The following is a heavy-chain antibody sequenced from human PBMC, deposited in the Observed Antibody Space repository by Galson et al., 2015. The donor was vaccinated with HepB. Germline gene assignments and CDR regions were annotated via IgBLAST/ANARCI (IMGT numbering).Heavy chain of an antibody. CDR1: GFTFSNAW. CDR2: IKSKTDGGTT. CDR3: TTDLGAVLMVRDPVDP. J-gene: IGHJ5*02. V-gene: IGHV3-15*07. D-gene: IGHD3-10*01. Sequence: SLRLSCAASGFTFSNAWMNWVRQAPGKGLEWVGRIKSKTDGGTTDYAAPVKGRFTISRDDSKNTLYLQMNSLKTEDTAVYYCTTDLGAVLMVRDPVDPWGQGTLVTVSS.